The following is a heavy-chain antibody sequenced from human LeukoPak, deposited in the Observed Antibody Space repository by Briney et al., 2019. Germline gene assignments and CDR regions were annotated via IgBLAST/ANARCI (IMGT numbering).Heavy chain of an antibody. CDR1: GFTFSSYW. CDR3: ASDPGRRYYYYYMDV. J-gene: IGHJ6*03. V-gene: IGHV3-7*01. CDR2: IKQDGSEK. Sequence: GGSLRLSCAASGFTFSSYWMSWVRQAPGKGLEWVANIKQDGSEKYYVDSVKGRFTISRDNAKNSLYLQMNSLRAEDTAVYYCASDPGRRYYYYYMDVWGKGTTVTVSS.